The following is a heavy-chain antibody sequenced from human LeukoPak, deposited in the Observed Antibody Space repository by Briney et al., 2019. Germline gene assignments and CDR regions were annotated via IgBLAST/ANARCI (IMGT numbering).Heavy chain of an antibody. CDR2: ISSGSSYI. CDR1: GFTFSSYS. J-gene: IGHJ4*02. D-gene: IGHD6-19*01. V-gene: IGHV3-21*01. CDR3: ARDWSGWYDCDS. Sequence: GGSLGLSCAASGFTFSSYSMNWVRQAPGKGLEWVSSISSGSSYIYYADSVKGRFTISRDNAKNSLYLQMNSLRAEDTAVYYCARDWSGWYDCDSWGQGTLVTVSS.